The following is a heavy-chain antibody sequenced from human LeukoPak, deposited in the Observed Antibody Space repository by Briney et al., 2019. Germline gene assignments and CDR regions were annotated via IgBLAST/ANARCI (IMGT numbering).Heavy chain of an antibody. Sequence: ASVKVSCKASGYTFTSYAMNWARQAPGQGLEWMGWINPKRGDTNYAQKFQGRVTMTRDTSISTVYMELSRLRSDDTAVYYCASGRTIFYYYMDVWGKGTTVTISS. CDR1: GYTFTSYA. CDR3: ASGRTIFYYYMDV. CDR2: INPKRGDT. J-gene: IGHJ6*03. D-gene: IGHD3-3*02. V-gene: IGHV1-2*02.